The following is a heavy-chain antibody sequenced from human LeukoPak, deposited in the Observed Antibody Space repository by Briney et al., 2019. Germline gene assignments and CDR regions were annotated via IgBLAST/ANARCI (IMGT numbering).Heavy chain of an antibody. J-gene: IGHJ4*02. CDR3: AKEDYYGSGSYLGY. D-gene: IGHD3-10*01. CDR2: IKQDGSEK. Sequence: GGSLRLSCAASGFTFSSHWMSWVRQAPGKELEWVANIKQDGSEKYYVDSVKGRFTISRDNAKNSLYLQMNSLRVEDTAVYYCAKEDYYGSGSYLGYWGQGTPVTVSS. CDR1: GFTFSSHW. V-gene: IGHV3-7*04.